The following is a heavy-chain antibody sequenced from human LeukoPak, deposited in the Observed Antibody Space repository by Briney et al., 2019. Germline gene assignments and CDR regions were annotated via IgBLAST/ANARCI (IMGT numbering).Heavy chain of an antibody. J-gene: IGHJ4*02. D-gene: IGHD3-3*01. CDR1: GGSISSGTYY. CDR2: IYTSGNT. CDR3: TRSGFWLEGDY. Sequence: PSETLSLTCTVSGGSISSGTYYWSWIRQPAGKGLEWIGRIYTSGNTNYNPSLKSRVTISLDTSKNQFSLKLSSVTAADTAVYYCTRSGFWLEGDYWGQGTLVTVSS. V-gene: IGHV4-61*02.